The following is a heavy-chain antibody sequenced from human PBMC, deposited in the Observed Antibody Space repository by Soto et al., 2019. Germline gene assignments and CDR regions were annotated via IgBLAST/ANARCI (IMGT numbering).Heavy chain of an antibody. Sequence: EVQLVESGGGLVQPGGSLSLSCVASGFTFNYYWMHWVRQAPGKGLVWVSRIQSDGSSPDYVDSVKGRFTSSRDNAKNTPYLPMNHLSAEDTPVYYCARGGDPDYWGQGTLVTVSS. CDR2: IQSDGSSP. V-gene: IGHV3-74*01. D-gene: IGHD3-16*01. J-gene: IGHJ4*02. CDR1: GFTFNYYW. CDR3: ARGGDPDY.